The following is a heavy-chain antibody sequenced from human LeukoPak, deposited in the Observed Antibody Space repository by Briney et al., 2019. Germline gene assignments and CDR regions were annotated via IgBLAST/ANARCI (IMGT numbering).Heavy chain of an antibody. V-gene: IGHV4-39*01. J-gene: IGHJ4*02. D-gene: IGHD5-18*01. CDR1: GGSISKSTNY. CDR2: IYYSGST. Sequence: SETLSLTCSVSGGSISKSTNYWGWIRQPPGKGLEWIGTIYYSGSTYDNPSLKSRLTISVDTSKNQFSLKLSSVTAADTAVYYCARSATAMVHFDYWGQGTLVTVSS. CDR3: ARSATAMVHFDY.